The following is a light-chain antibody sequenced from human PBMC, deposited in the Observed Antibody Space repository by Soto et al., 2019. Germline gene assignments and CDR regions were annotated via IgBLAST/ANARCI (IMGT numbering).Light chain of an antibody. CDR2: DAS. CDR1: QSVSSH. CDR3: QQRGNWWT. Sequence: EIVLTQSPATLSLSPGERATLSCRASQSVSSHFAWYQQKPGQAPRLLVYDASKRATGIPARFSGSGSGTDFTPTISSLEPEDFAVYYCQQRGNWWTFGQGTKVDIK. J-gene: IGKJ1*01. V-gene: IGKV3-11*01.